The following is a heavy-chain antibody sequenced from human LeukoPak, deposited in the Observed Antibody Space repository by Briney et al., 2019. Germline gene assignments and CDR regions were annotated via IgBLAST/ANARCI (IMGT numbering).Heavy chain of an antibody. CDR3: AKDLTDYGDSPDAFDI. CDR2: ISGSGGST. Sequence: GGSLRLSCAASGFTFSSYAMSWVRQAPGKGLEWVSAISGSGGSTYYADSVKGRFTISRDNSENTLYLQMNSLRAEDTAVYYCAKDLTDYGDSPDAFDIWGQGTMVTVSS. V-gene: IGHV3-23*01. J-gene: IGHJ3*02. CDR1: GFTFSSYA. D-gene: IGHD4-17*01.